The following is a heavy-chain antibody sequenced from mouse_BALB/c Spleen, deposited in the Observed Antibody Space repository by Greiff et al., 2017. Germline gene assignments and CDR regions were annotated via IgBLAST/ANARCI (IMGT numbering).Heavy chain of an antibody. Sequence: QVQLQQPGAELVRPGASVKLSCKASGYTFTGYWINWVKQRPGQGLEWIGNIYPSDSYTNYNQKFKDKATLTVDKSSSTAYMQLSSPTSEDSAVYYCTRGGNYEMDDWGQGTSGTVSS. V-gene: IGHV1-69*02. D-gene: IGHD2-1*01. CDR3: TRGGNYEMDD. J-gene: IGHJ4*01. CDR2: IYPSDSYT. CDR1: GYTFTGYW.